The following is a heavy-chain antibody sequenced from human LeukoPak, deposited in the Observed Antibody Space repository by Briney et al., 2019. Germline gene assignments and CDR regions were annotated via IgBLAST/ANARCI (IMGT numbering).Heavy chain of an antibody. CDR3: AREWEIELLWFGELLNAFDI. CDR2: IYHSGST. J-gene: IGHJ3*02. Sequence: PSETLSLTCTVSGYSISSGYYWGWIRQPPGKGLEGIGSIYHSGSTHYNPSLKSRVTISVDTSKNQFSLKLSSVTAADTAVYYCAREWEIELLWFGELLNAFDIWGQGTMVTVSS. V-gene: IGHV4-38-2*02. D-gene: IGHD3-10*01. CDR1: GYSISSGYY.